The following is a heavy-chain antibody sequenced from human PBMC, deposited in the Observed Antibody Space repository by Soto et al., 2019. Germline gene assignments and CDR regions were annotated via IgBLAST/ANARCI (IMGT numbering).Heavy chain of an antibody. J-gene: IGHJ4*02. Sequence: GGSLRLSCSASGFTFSIYAMHWVRQAPGKGLEYVSSISTNGGSTDYADSVKGRFTISRDNSKNTVYLQMSSLRVEDTAVYYCVKGEYYYDSSGYYPFDYWGQGTLVTVS. CDR3: VKGEYYYDSSGYYPFDY. V-gene: IGHV3-64D*06. CDR1: GFTFSIYA. D-gene: IGHD3-22*01. CDR2: ISTNGGST.